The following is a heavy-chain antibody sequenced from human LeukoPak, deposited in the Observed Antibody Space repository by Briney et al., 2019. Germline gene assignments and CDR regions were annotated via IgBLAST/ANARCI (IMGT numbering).Heavy chain of an antibody. V-gene: IGHV4-39*01. CDR3: ARQRAHYDYVWGSYRQD. D-gene: IGHD3-16*02. J-gene: IGHJ4*02. Sequence: SETLSLTCTVYGGSISSSSYYLGWIRQPPGKGLEWIVSIYYSGSTYYNPSLKSRVTISVDTSKNQFSLKLSSVTAADTAVYYCARQRAHYDYVWGSYRQDWGQGTLVTVSS. CDR1: GGSISSSSYY. CDR2: IYYSGST.